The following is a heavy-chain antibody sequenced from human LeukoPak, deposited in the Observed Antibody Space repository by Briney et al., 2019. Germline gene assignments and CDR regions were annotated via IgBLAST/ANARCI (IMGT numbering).Heavy chain of an antibody. Sequence: PGGSLRLSCTASEFTFSSYWMSWVRQAPGKGLEWVAYIKQDGSEKDYVDSVKGRFTISRDNAENSLYLQMNSLRAEDRAVYYCARDPGGWYPYYFDYWGQGTLVTVSS. D-gene: IGHD6-19*01. CDR1: EFTFSSYW. J-gene: IGHJ4*02. V-gene: IGHV3-7*03. CDR3: ARDPGGWYPYYFDY. CDR2: IKQDGSEK.